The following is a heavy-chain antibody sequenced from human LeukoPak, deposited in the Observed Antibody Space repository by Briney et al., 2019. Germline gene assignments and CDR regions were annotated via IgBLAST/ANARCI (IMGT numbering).Heavy chain of an antibody. V-gene: IGHV4-4*07. CDR1: GGSISSYY. CDR2: VYTSGST. J-gene: IGHJ4*02. D-gene: IGHD1-26*01. Sequence: SETLSLTCTVSGGSISSYYWSWIRQPAGKGLEWIGRVYTSGSTNYNPSLKSRVTMSVDTSKNQFSLELSSVTAADTAVYYCARGQWELQPFDYWGQGTLVTVSS. CDR3: ARGQWELQPFDY.